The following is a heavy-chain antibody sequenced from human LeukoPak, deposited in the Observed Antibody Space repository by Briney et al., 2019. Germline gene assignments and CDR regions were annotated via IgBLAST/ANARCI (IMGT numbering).Heavy chain of an antibody. V-gene: IGHV1-18*01. J-gene: IGHJ4*02. D-gene: IGHD6-13*01. CDR1: DYTFTSYV. CDR2: ISPYSDNT. CDR3: ARGGPFSIAAARVYYFDY. Sequence: GASVKVSCKASDYTFTSYVISWVRQAPGQGLEWMGWISPYSDNTNYAQNLQGRVTMTTDTSTSTAYMELRSLTSDDTAMYYCARGGPFSIAAARVYYFDYWGQGTLVTVSS.